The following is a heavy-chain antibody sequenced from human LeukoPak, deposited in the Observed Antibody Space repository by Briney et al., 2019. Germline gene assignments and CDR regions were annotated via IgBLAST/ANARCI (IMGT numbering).Heavy chain of an antibody. Sequence: ASVKVSCKASGYTFTGYYMHWVRQAPGQGLEWMGWINPNSGGTNYAQKFQGRVTMTRDMSISTAYMELSRLRSDDTAVYYCASHYYDYIWGSYRPFDYWGQGTLVTVSS. CDR3: ASHYYDYIWGSYRPFDY. J-gene: IGHJ4*02. V-gene: IGHV1-2*02. CDR2: INPNSGGT. D-gene: IGHD3-16*02. CDR1: GYTFTGYY.